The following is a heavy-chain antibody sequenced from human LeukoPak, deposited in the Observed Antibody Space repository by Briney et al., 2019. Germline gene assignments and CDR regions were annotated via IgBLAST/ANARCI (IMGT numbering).Heavy chain of an antibody. CDR1: GGSFSGYY. Sequence: PSETLSLTCAVYGGSFSGYYWSWIRQPPGKGLEWIGEINHSGSTNYNPSLKSRVTISVDTSKNQFSLQLSSVTAADTAVYYCAREGSYYDFWSGYRTPNYWGQGTLVTVSS. CDR3: AREGSYYDFWSGYRTPNY. V-gene: IGHV4-34*01. CDR2: INHSGST. D-gene: IGHD3-3*01. J-gene: IGHJ4*02.